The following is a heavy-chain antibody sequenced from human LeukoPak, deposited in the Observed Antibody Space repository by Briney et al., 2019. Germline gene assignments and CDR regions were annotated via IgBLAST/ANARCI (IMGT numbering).Heavy chain of an antibody. CDR2: IYSGGST. V-gene: IGHV3-66*01. D-gene: IGHD2-15*01. Sequence: PGGSLRLSCRFTVSSNYMVWVRQALGKGLEWVSAIYSGGSTSYADSVQGRFTMSRDSSKNTLYPQMNSLRAEDTAVYYCARYCSGGSCYDWGQGTLVTVSS. CDR1: FTVSSNY. CDR3: ARYCSGGSCYD. J-gene: IGHJ4*02.